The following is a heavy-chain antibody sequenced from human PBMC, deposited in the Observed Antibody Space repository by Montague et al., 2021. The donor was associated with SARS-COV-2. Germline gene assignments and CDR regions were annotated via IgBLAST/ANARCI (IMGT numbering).Heavy chain of an antibody. J-gene: IGHJ4*02. D-gene: IGHD6-25*01. CDR1: GGSITIYNHY. CDR3: ARGKRLPGNYYFDY. Sequence: SETLSLTCTVSGGSITIYNHYWTWIRQPPGKGLEWIGSIYYSGCTYYNPSLESRVTMSADTSKYQFFLRVTSVTAADTAGYYCARGKRLPGNYYFDYWGQGFLVTASS. V-gene: IGHV4-39*02. CDR2: IYYSGCT.